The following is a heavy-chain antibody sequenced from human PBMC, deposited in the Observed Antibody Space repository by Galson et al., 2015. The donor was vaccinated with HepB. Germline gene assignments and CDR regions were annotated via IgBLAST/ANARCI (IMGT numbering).Heavy chain of an antibody. Sequence: SLRLSCAASGFTFSSYAMSWVRQAPGKGLEWVANIKQDGSEKYYVDSVKGRFTISRDNAKNSLYLQMNSLRAEDTAVYYCARENYYDSSGYYYWGQGTLVTVSS. CDR3: ARENYYDSSGYYY. CDR1: GFTFSSYA. CDR2: IKQDGSEK. J-gene: IGHJ4*02. V-gene: IGHV3-7*03. D-gene: IGHD3-22*01.